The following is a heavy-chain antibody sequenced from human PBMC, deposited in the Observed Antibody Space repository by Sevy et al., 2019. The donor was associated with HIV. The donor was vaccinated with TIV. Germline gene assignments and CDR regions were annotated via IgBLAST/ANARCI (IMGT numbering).Heavy chain of an antibody. V-gene: IGHV1-18*01. Sequence: ASVKVSCKASGYTFTSYGISWVRQAPGQGLEWMGWISAYNGNTNYAQKLQGRVTMTTDTSTSTAYMKLRSLRSDDTAVYYCARAMIARDWFDPWGQGTLVTVSS. CDR3: ARAMIARDWFDP. CDR1: GYTFTSYG. D-gene: IGHD3-22*01. CDR2: ISAYNGNT. J-gene: IGHJ5*02.